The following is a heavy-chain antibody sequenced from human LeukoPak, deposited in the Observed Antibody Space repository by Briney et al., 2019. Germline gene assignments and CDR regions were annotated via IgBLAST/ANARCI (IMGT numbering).Heavy chain of an antibody. D-gene: IGHD3-16*01. CDR1: GGSISSYY. V-gene: IGHV4-59*01. CDR2: IYYSGST. J-gene: IGHJ4*02. Sequence: SETLSLTCTVSGGSISSYYWSWIRQPPGKGLEWIGYIYYSGSTNYNPSLKSRVTISVDTSKNQFSLKLSSVTAADTAVYYCARHIWGSRWGTFDSWGQGTLVTVSS. CDR3: ARHIWGSRWGTFDS.